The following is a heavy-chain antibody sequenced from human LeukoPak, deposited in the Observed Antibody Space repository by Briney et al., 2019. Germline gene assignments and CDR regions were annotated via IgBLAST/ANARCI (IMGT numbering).Heavy chain of an antibody. J-gene: IGHJ4*02. D-gene: IGHD6-19*01. CDR2: ISYDGSNK. V-gene: IGHV3-30*18. Sequence: PGGSLRLSCAASGFTFSSYSMNWVRQAPGKGLEWVAVISYDGSNKYYADSVKGRFTISRDNSKNTLYLQMNSLRAEDTAVYYCAKDLDSSGWYSFDYWGQGTLVTVSS. CDR1: GFTFSSYS. CDR3: AKDLDSSGWYSFDY.